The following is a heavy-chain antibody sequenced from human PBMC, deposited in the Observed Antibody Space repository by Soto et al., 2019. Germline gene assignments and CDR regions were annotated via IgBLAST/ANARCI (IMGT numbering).Heavy chain of an antibody. CDR1: GGSITRGGYY. J-gene: IGHJ5*02. CDR2: ISNSGTT. CDR3: ARDPAP. V-gene: IGHV4-31*03. Sequence: QVQLQESGPGLVKPSETLSLTCTVSGGSITRGGYYWSWIRQHPGKGLEWIGYISNSGTTYYNPSLKSGVTISVDTSKNQFSLKLTSVTAADTAVYYCARDPAPWGQGTLVTVSS.